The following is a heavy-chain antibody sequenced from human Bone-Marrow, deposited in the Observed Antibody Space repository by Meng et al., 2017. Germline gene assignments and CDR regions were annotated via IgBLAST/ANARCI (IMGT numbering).Heavy chain of an antibody. J-gene: IGHJ5*02. V-gene: IGHV1-2*02. CDR3: AREGGPDKWFDP. CDR2: LNPNGGGT. CDR1: GDTFNGYY. Sequence: HGQRVQAGAEVKMLGASGTVSCKSSGDTFNGYYFHWVRQAPGQGLEWMGWLNPNGGGTYYAQQFQGRVTMTRDTSINTAYLELSRLTSADTAVYYCAREGGPDKWFDPWGQGTLVTVSS. D-gene: IGHD2-15*01.